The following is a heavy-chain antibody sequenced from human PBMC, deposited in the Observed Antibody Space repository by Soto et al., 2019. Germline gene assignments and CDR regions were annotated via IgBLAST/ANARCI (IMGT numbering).Heavy chain of an antibody. CDR3: ARASGSSYWFDP. D-gene: IGHD1-26*01. CDR1: GYTFTGYY. J-gene: IGHJ5*02. V-gene: IGHV1-18*04. Sequence: GASVKVSCKASGYTFTGYYVHWVRQAPGQGLEWMGWINANSGNTNSAQKLQGRVTMTTDTSTSTAYMELRSLRSDDTAVYYCARASGSSYWFDPWGQGTLVTVSS. CDR2: INANSGNT.